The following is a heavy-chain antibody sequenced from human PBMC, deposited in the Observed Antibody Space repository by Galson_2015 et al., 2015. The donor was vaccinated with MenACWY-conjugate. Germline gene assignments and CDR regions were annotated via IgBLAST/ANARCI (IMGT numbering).Heavy chain of an antibody. Sequence: SLRLSCAASGFSFSDYYMNWIRQTPGKGLEWISYISGSGSIFYYADSVKGRFTISRDNAKNSLYLQMNSLRVEDTALYYCARDLFALERRVTPGWFDPWGQGTLVTVSS. CDR1: GFSFSDYY. D-gene: IGHD4-23*01. CDR3: ARDLFALERRVTPGWFDP. J-gene: IGHJ5*02. V-gene: IGHV3-11*01. CDR2: ISGSGSIF.